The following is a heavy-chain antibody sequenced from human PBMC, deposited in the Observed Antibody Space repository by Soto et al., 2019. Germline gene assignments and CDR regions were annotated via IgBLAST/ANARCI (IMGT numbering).Heavy chain of an antibody. CDR2: IIPIFGTA. V-gene: IGHV1-69*14. D-gene: IGHD3-16*02. CDR3: ARDLGDYVWGSYRKDYYGMDV. J-gene: IGHJ6*02. CDR1: GGTFSSYA. Sequence: QVQLVQSGAEVKKPGSSVKVSCKASGGTFSSYAISWVRQAPGRGLEWMGGIIPIFGTANYPQKFQGRVTITAAKSTSPAYMELSSLRSEDTAVYYCARDLGDYVWGSYRKDYYGMDVWGQGTTVTVSS.